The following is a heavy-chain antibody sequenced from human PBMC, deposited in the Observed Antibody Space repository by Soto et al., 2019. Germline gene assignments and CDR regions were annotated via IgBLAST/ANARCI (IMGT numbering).Heavy chain of an antibody. Sequence: GGSLRLSCAASGFTFSSYGMHWVRQAPGKGLEWVAVISYDGSNKYYADSVKGRFTISRDNSKNTLYLQMNSLRAEATAGYYWAKNRVVYFNNGGQETLVTVSS. D-gene: IGHD2-8*02. CDR1: GFTFSSYG. CDR3: AKNRVVYFNN. CDR2: ISYDGSNK. J-gene: IGHJ4*02. V-gene: IGHV3-30*18.